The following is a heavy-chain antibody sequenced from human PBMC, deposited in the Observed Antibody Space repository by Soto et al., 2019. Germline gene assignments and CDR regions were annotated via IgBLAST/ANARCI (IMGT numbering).Heavy chain of an antibody. J-gene: IGHJ4*02. D-gene: IGHD3-3*01. V-gene: IGHV4-39*01. CDR1: GGSISSSSYY. CDR2: IYYSGST. CDR3: ERRFYHRYFAY. Sequence: QLQLQESGPGLVKPSETLSLTCTVSGGSISSSSYYWGWIRQPPGKGLEWIGSIYYSGSTYYNPSLKSRVPITVNTSKNQFSLKLSSVTAAYEAVYYCERRFYHRYFAYCGQGTLVTVTT.